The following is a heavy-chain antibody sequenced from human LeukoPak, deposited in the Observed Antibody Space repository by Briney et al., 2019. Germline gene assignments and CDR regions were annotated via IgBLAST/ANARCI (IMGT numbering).Heavy chain of an antibody. CDR1: GFTLSSYA. CDR3: AKRKSIAAAGPPIDY. D-gene: IGHD6-13*01. J-gene: IGHJ4*02. V-gene: IGHV3-23*01. Sequence: GGSLRLSCAASGFTLSSYAMSWVRQAPGKGLEWVSAISGSGGSTYYADSVKGRFTISRDNSKNTLYLQMNSLRAEDTAVYYCAKRKSIAAAGPPIDYWGQGTLVTVSS. CDR2: ISGSGGST.